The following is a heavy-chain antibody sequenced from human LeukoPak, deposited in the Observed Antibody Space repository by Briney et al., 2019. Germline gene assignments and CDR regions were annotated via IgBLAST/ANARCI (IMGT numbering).Heavy chain of an antibody. CDR3: AKDTWEGARYYGMDV. D-gene: IGHD1-26*01. CDR1: RVTFYEYA. V-gene: IGHV3-9*01. Sequence: GGSLRLSCAPSRVTFYEYAMHWVRQAPGNRLERVSGIRWHSGSIGYTDSVKGRFTISRDNAKNSLYLQMNSLRAEDTALYYCAKDTWEGARYYGMDVWGQGTTVTVSS. CDR2: IRWHSGSI. J-gene: IGHJ6*02.